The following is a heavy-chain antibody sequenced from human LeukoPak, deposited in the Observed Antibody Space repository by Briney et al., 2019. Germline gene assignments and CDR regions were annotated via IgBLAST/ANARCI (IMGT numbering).Heavy chain of an antibody. CDR2: ISGSGGST. CDR1: GFNFRAYW. J-gene: IGHJ4*02. V-gene: IGHV3-23*01. CDR3: AKDRTARPRPYYFDY. D-gene: IGHD6-6*01. Sequence: GGSLRLSCTTSGFNFRAYWMAWVRQAPGKGLEWVSAISGSGGSTYYADSVKGRFTISRDNSKNTLYLQMNSLRAEDTAVYYCAKDRTARPRPYYFDYWGQGTLVTVSS.